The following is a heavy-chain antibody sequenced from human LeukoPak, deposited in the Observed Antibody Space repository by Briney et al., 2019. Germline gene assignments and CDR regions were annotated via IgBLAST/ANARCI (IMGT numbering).Heavy chain of an antibody. CDR3: AKDQVPMDV. V-gene: IGHV3-23*01. J-gene: IGHJ6*03. CDR2: ISGSGGST. CDR1: GFTFSSYA. Sequence: GGSLRLSCAASGFTFSSYAMTWVRQAPGKGLEWVSGISGSGGSTYYTDSVKGRFTISRDNSKHTAYLQMSSLTTDDTGVYYCAKDQVPMDVWGKGTTVTVSS.